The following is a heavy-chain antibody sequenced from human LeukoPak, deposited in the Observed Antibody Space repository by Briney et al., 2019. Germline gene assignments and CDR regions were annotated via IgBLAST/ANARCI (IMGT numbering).Heavy chain of an antibody. D-gene: IGHD6-13*01. V-gene: IGHV1-46*01. J-gene: IGHJ3*02. CDR1: GYTFTSYY. CDR3: ATRGYSSSWYAGDAFDI. CDR2: INPSGGST. Sequence: GASVKVSCKASGYTFTSYYMHWVRQAPGQGLEWMGIINPSGGSTSYAQKFQGRVTMTRDTSTSTVYMELSSLRSEDTAVYYCATRGYSSSWYAGDAFDIWGQGTMVTVSS.